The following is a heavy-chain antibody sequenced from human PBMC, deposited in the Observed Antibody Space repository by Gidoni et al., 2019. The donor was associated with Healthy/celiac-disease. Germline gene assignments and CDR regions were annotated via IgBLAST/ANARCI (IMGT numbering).Heavy chain of an antibody. Sequence: RLSCAASGFTFSSYAMSWVRQAPGKGLEWVSAISGSGGSTYYADSVKGRFTISRDNSKNTLYLQMNSLRAEDTAVYYCAKDESIVGATSDYWGQGTLVTVSS. CDR1: GFTFSSYA. J-gene: IGHJ4*02. CDR3: AKDESIVGATSDY. CDR2: ISGSGGST. V-gene: IGHV3-23*01. D-gene: IGHD1-26*01.